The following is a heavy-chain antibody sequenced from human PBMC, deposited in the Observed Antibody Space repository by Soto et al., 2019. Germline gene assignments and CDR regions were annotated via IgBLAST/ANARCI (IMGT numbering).Heavy chain of an antibody. CDR3: VRGDGDYYDGNGYLGRH. J-gene: IGHJ4*02. Sequence: EVQLVESGEGLVQPGGSLRLSCAASGFTFSTYWMHWVRQAPGKGLVWVSRIKNDGSGTYYVDSVEGRFTISRDNAKNTLYLQMNSLRAEDTAVYYCVRGDGDYYDGNGYLGRHWGQGTLVTVSS. CDR2: IKNDGSGT. D-gene: IGHD3-22*01. CDR1: GFTFSTYW. V-gene: IGHV3-74*01.